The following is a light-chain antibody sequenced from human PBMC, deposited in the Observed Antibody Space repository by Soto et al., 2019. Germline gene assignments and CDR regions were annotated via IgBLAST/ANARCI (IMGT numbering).Light chain of an antibody. CDR1: QRVSTS. CDR2: DAS. V-gene: IGKV3-11*01. J-gene: IGKJ1*01. Sequence: IVLTQSPATLSLSPGKRAALSCRASQRVSTSIARYQHKPGQAPRLFIHDASKRAPGIPARFSDSGSGTNFTLTICCFELEDFAVYYCQVRDVWPSFGQGTKLDIK. CDR3: QVRDVWPS.